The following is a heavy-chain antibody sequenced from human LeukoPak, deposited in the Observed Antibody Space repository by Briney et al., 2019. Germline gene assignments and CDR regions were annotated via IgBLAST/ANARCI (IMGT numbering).Heavy chain of an antibody. J-gene: IGHJ3*02. D-gene: IGHD2-21*02. CDR1: GFTVSSNY. CDR3: ARERDEDAFDI. V-gene: IGHV3-53*01. Sequence: PGGSLRLSCAASGFTVSSNYMSWVRQAPEKGLEWVSVIYSGGSTYYADSVKGRFTISRDNSKNTLYLQMNSLRAEDTAVYYCARERDEDAFDIWGQGTMVTVSS. CDR2: IYSGGST.